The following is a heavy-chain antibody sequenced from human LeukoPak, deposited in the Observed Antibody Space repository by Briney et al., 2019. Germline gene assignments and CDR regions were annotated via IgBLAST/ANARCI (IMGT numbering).Heavy chain of an antibody. J-gene: IGHJ4*02. Sequence: SDTLSLTCTLSGGSISRYYGSCIREPPGKALEWIGYIYYSWSTNYTPSLKRRVTISVDTSKNQFSLKLSSVTPADTAVYYCARNDMDVAGAGLDYFDYWGQGTLVTVSS. CDR1: GGSISRYY. CDR3: ARNDMDVAGAGLDYFDY. D-gene: IGHD1-26*01. CDR2: IYYSWST. V-gene: IGHV4-59*08.